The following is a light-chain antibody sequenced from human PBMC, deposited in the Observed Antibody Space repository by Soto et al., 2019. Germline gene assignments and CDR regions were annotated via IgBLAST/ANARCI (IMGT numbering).Light chain of an antibody. CDR1: QSVSIW. CDR3: QQHHEYAAWT. CDR2: KAS. Sequence: DIQMTQSPSTLSASVGDRVTITCRASQSVSIWLAWYQQKPGKAPNLLIYKASSLQSGVPSRFSGSGSGTEFTLTISGLQPDDSATYYCQQHHEYAAWTFGQGTKVEIK. J-gene: IGKJ1*01. V-gene: IGKV1-5*03.